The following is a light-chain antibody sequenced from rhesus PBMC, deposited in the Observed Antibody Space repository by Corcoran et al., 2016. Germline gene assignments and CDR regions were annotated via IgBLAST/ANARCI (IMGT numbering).Light chain of an antibody. CDR2: DAS. CDR3: QQHNSYPYS. CDR1: QGISKY. Sequence: DIQMTQSPSSLSASVGDTVTITCQASQGISKYLAWYQQKPGKAPKLLIYDASTLQSGVPSRFSGSGSVTEFTLTISSLQPEDFATNYCQQHNSYPYSFGQGPKVEIK. J-gene: IGKJ2*01. V-gene: IGKV1-25*01.